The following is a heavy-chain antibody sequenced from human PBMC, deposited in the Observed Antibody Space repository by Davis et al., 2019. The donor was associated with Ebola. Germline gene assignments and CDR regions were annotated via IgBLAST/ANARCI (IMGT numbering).Heavy chain of an antibody. V-gene: IGHV3-23*01. CDR1: GFIFDSYA. D-gene: IGHD1-1*01. J-gene: IGHJ4*02. CDR3: AKSDWNDVSDY. Sequence: GSLRLSCEASGFIFDSYAMSWVRQAPGKGLDWVSTISGSGDTTYYADAVRGRFTISRDNSKNTLFLQMSSLRADDTAVFYCAKSDWNDVSDYWGQGTLVTVSS. CDR2: ISGSGDTT.